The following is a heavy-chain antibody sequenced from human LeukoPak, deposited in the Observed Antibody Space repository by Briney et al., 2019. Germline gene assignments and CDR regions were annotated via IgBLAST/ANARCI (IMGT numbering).Heavy chain of an antibody. CDR3: ARGKSRGSHIDY. CDR2: IYHSGST. Sequence: SETLSLTCTVSGYSISSDYYWGWIRQPPGKGLEWIGSIYHSGSTYYNPSLKRRVTISVDTSKNQFSLKLRSVTAADTALYYCARGKSRGSHIDYWGLGTLVTVSS. CDR1: GYSISSDYY. J-gene: IGHJ4*02. V-gene: IGHV4-38-2*02. D-gene: IGHD1-26*01.